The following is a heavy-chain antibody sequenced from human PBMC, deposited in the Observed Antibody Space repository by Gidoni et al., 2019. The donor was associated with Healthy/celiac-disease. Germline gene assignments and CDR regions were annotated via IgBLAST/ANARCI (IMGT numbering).Heavy chain of an antibody. D-gene: IGHD3-10*01. V-gene: IGHV5-51*01. J-gene: IGHJ5*02. CDR1: GYSFTSYW. CDR3: ARRGRYGSGSYYRYNWFDP. CDR2: IYPGDSDT. Sequence: EVQLVQSGAEVKKPGESLKISCKGSGYSFTSYWIGWVRQRPGKGLEWMGIIYPGDSDTRYSPSFQGQVTISADKSISTAYLQWSSLKASDTAMYYCARRGRYGSGSYYRYNWFDPWGQGTLVTVSS.